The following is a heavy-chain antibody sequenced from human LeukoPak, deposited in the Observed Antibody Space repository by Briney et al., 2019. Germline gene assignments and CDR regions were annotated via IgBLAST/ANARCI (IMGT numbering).Heavy chain of an antibody. D-gene: IGHD3-22*01. V-gene: IGHV4-38-2*01. CDR3: ARVGSGYVVIDY. CDR1: GYSISSGYY. Sequence: PSETLSLTCAVSGYSISSGYYWGWIRQPPGKGLEWIGSIYHSGSTYYNPSLKSRVTISVDTSENQFSLKLSSVTAADTAVYYCARVGSGYVVIDYWGQGTLVTVSS. J-gene: IGHJ4*02. CDR2: IYHSGST.